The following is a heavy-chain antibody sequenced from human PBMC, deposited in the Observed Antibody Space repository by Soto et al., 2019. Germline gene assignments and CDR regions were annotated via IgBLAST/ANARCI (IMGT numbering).Heavy chain of an antibody. CDR2: ISFDGSYN. J-gene: IGHJ4*02. CDR3: ARGAGIVGSTTSFDY. D-gene: IGHD1-26*01. Sequence: QVQLVESGEGVVQPGRSLRLSCAASGFTFSSYTMHWVRQAPGKGLEWVTLISFDGSYNYYADSVKGRFTISRDNSKNTLYLRINSLRTEDTAVYYCARGAGIVGSTTSFDYWGQGTLVTVSS. V-gene: IGHV3-30-3*01. CDR1: GFTFSSYT.